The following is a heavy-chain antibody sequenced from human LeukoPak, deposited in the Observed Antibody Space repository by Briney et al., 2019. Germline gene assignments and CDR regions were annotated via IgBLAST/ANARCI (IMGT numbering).Heavy chain of an antibody. CDR1: GFTFSDTW. CDR3: ARAKRNGFDI. CDR2: IRSDGSDT. V-gene: IGHV3-74*01. J-gene: IGHJ3*02. Sequence: GGSLRLSCAASGFTFSDTWMHWVRQAPGKGLVWVSRIRSDGSDTRYAESVKGRFTISRDNAKNTLYLQMNSLRAEDTAVYYCARAKRNGFDIWGQGTMVTVSS.